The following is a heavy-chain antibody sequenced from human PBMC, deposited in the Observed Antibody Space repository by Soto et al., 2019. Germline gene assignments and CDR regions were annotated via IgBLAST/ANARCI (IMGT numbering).Heavy chain of an antibody. V-gene: IGHV3-11*01. D-gene: IGHD3-22*01. J-gene: IGHJ4*02. Sequence: LRLSCAASGFTFSDYYMSWIRQAPGKGLEWVSYISSSGSTIYYADSVKGRFTISRDNAKNSLYLQMNSLRAEDTAVYYCARGKYYYDSSGYYHWGQGTLVTVSS. CDR2: ISSSGSTI. CDR1: GFTFSDYY. CDR3: ARGKYYYDSSGYYH.